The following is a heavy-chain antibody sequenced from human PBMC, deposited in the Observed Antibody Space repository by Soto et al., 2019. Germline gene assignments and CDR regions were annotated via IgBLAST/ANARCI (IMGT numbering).Heavy chain of an antibody. CDR1: GFTFSSYA. CDR3: ATQGTPLT. J-gene: IGHJ5*02. D-gene: IGHD1-1*01. Sequence: EVQLLESGGGLVQPGGSLRLSCAASGFTFSSYAMSWVRQAPGKGLEWVSAISGSTYYADSVKGRFTISRDNSKNTLYLQMNSLRADDTAVYYCATQGTPLTWGQGTLVTVSS. CDR2: ISGST. V-gene: IGHV3-23*01.